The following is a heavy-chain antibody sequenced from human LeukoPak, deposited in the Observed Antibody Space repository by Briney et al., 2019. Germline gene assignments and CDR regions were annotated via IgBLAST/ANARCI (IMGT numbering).Heavy chain of an antibody. V-gene: IGHV3-74*01. D-gene: IGHD3-9*01. CDR2: VNREGTTS. CDR3: ARDVDWILFDY. J-gene: IGHJ4*02. CDR1: GFTFSTYW. Sequence: GGSLRLCCAASGFTFSTYWMHWVRQVPGKGLVWVSRVNREGTTSAYADSVKGRFTISRDNDKNTLYLQMNSLRVEDTAVYYCARDVDWILFDYWGQGTLVTVSS.